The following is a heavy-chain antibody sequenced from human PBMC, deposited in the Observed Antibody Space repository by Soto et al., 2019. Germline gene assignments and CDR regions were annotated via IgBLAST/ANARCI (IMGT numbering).Heavy chain of an antibody. CDR3: ARHSPYCGGDCYSYDY. Sequence: XXTLSLPCTVAGGSISSYYWRWIRQPPGKGLEWIGYIYYSGSTNYNPSLKSRVTISVDTSKNQFSLKLSSVTAAHTAVYYCARHSPYCGGDCYSYDYWGQGTLVTVSS. D-gene: IGHD2-21*02. CDR2: IYYSGST. V-gene: IGHV4-59*08. J-gene: IGHJ4*02. CDR1: GGSISSYY.